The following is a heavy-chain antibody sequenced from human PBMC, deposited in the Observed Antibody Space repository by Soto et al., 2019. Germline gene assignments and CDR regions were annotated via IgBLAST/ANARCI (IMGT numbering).Heavy chain of an antibody. V-gene: IGHV1-18*01. CDR1: GYTFTSYG. CDR2: ISAYNGNT. CDR3: ARDRAALGYNWFDP. J-gene: IGHJ5*02. Sequence: GASVKVSCKASGYTFTSYGISWVRQAPGQGLEWMGWISAYNGNTNYAQKLQGRVTMTTDTSTSTAYMELRSLRSDDTAVYYCARDRAALGYNWFDPWGQGTRVTVSS. D-gene: IGHD6-25*01.